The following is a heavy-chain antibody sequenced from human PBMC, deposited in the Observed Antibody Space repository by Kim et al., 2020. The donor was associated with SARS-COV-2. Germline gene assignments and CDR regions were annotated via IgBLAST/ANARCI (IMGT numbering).Heavy chain of an antibody. CDR3: ARRIVVAGREYNWFDP. Sequence: FQGQVTISVDKSINTAYLQWSSLKASDTAMYYCARRIVVAGREYNWFDPWGQGTLVTVSS. V-gene: IGHV5-51*01. J-gene: IGHJ5*02. D-gene: IGHD6-19*01.